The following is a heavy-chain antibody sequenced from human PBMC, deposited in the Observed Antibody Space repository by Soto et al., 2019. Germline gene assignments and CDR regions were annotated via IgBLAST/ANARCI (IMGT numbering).Heavy chain of an antibody. CDR1: GFTFSSYA. CDR3: AKRTVGWYFDL. Sequence: VQLLESGGGLVQPGGSLRLSCAASGFTFSSYAMNWVRQAPGKGLEWVSVISGSGGSTYYADAVKSRFTISRDNSKNTLYLQMNSLRAEDTAVYYCAKRTVGWYFDLWGRGTLVTVSS. J-gene: IGHJ2*01. CDR2: ISGSGGST. V-gene: IGHV3-23*01. D-gene: IGHD4-17*01.